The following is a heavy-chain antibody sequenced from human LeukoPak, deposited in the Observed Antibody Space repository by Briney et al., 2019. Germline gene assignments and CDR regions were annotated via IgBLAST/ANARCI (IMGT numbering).Heavy chain of an antibody. J-gene: IGHJ5*02. D-gene: IGHD6-13*01. CDR1: GGTFSSYA. V-gene: IGHV1-69*13. Sequence: ASVKVSCKASGGTFSSYAISWVRQAPGQGLEWMGGISPIFGTANYAQKFQGRVTITADESTSTAYMELSSLRSEDTAVYYCARDWFGAAGTLLGWFDPWGQGTLVTVSS. CDR2: ISPIFGTA. CDR3: ARDWFGAAGTLLGWFDP.